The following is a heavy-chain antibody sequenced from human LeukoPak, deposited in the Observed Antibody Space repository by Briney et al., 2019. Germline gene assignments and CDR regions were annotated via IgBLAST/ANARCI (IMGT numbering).Heavy chain of an antibody. CDR1: GFSFSTGEMC. CDR3: ALLRFFDWSLDY. Sequence: SGPTLVKPTQTLTLTCTFSGFSFSTGEMCVSWIRQPPGKALEWIARIDWDEDKYYSTSLKTRLTISKGTSKDQVVLTMTNMDPVDTATYYCALLRFFDWSLDYWGQGTLVTVSS. CDR2: IDWDEDK. D-gene: IGHD3-9*01. J-gene: IGHJ4*02. V-gene: IGHV2-70*10.